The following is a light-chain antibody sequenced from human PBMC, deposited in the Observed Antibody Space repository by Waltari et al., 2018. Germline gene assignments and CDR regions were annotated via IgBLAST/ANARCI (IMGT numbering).Light chain of an antibody. CDR3: QQYDGSPMWS. CDR2: GAY. J-gene: IGKJ1*01. Sequence: ETVLTQSPATLSLSPGDSATLSCRASQSVPSRYLAWYHQRPGQSPRLLIYGAYTRASGIPDRFSGSGSETDFSLRISRVETEDFGVYYCQQYDGSPMWSFGLGTKVEVK. CDR1: QSVPSRY. V-gene: IGKV3-20*01.